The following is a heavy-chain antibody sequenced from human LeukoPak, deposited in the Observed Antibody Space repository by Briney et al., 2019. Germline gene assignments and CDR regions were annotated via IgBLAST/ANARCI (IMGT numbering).Heavy chain of an antibody. V-gene: IGHV4-34*01. J-gene: IGHJ6*02. CDR3: ARGGDNWNYGRYYYYGMDV. Sequence: SETLSLTCAVYGGSFSGYYWSWIRQPPGKGLEWIGEINHSGSTNYNPSLKSRVTISVDTSKNQFSLKLSSVTAADTAVYYCARGGDNWNYGRYYYYGMDVWGQGTTVTVSS. CDR2: INHSGST. CDR1: GGSFSGYY. D-gene: IGHD1-7*01.